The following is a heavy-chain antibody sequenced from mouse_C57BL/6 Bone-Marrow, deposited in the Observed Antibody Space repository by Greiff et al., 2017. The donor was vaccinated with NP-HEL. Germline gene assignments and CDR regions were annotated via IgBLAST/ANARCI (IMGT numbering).Heavy chain of an antibody. V-gene: IGHV1-63*01. CDR3: ARWGGSSPFAY. Sequence: VKLMESGAELVRPGTSVKMSCKASGYTFTNYWIGWAKQRPGHGLEWIGDIYPGGGYTNYNEKFKGKATLTADKSSSTAYMQFSSLTSEDSAIYYCARWGGSSPFAYWGQGTLVTVSA. J-gene: IGHJ3*01. D-gene: IGHD1-1*01. CDR1: GYTFTNYW. CDR2: IYPGGGYT.